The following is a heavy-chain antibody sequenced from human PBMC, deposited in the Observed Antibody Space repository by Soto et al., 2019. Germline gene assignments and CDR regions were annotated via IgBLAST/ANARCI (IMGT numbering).Heavy chain of an antibody. CDR2: ISSSSSTI. D-gene: IGHD3-3*01. V-gene: IGHV3-48*02. J-gene: IGHJ6*02. CDR1: GFTFSSYS. CDR3: ARDGKVAIFGVVTAPAAYGMDV. Sequence: GGSLRLSCAASGFTFSSYSMNWVRQAPGKGLEWVSYISSSSSTIYYADSVKGRFNISRDNAKNSLYLQMNSLRDEDTAVYYCARDGKVAIFGVVTAPAAYGMDVWGQGTTVTVSS.